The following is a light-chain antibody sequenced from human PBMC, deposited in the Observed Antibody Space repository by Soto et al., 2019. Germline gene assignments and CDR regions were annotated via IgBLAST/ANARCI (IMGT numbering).Light chain of an antibody. CDR2: EVS. Sequence: QSALTQPASVSGSPGQSITISCTGTSSDVGSYNLVSWYQQHPCKAPKLMIYEVSKRPSGVSNRFSGSKSGNTASLTISGLQAEDEADYYCCSYAGSSNFHVVFGGGTKLTVL. J-gene: IGLJ2*01. CDR1: SSDVGSYNL. V-gene: IGLV2-23*02. CDR3: CSYAGSSNFHVV.